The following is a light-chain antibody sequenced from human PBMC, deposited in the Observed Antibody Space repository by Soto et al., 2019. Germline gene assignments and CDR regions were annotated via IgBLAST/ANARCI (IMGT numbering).Light chain of an antibody. Sequence: EIVLTQSPATLSLSPGERATLSCRASQSVSSYLAWYQQKPGQAPRLLIYDASNRATGIPARSSGSGSGTDFTLTISSLEPEDFAVYYCQQRSNWPRWTFGQGTKVEIK. V-gene: IGKV3-11*01. CDR3: QQRSNWPRWT. J-gene: IGKJ1*01. CDR1: QSVSSY. CDR2: DAS.